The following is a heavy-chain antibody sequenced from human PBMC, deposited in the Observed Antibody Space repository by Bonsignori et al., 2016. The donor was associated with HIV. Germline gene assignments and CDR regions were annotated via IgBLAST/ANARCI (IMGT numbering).Heavy chain of an antibody. CDR2: INGDGSST. Sequence: GGSLRLSCAASGFTFSSHWMHWVRQGPGKGLVWVSHINGDGSSTNYADSVKGRFTISRDNAKNKLYLQMNSLRAEDTAVYYCGRVGDGYNSREFDYWGQGTLVTVSS. CDR3: GRVGDGYNSREFDY. V-gene: IGHV3-74*01. J-gene: IGHJ4*02. D-gene: IGHD5-24*01. CDR1: GFTFSSHW.